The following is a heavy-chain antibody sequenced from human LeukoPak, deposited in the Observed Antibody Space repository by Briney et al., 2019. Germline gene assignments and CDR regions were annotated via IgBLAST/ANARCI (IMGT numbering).Heavy chain of an antibody. CDR2: IYAGGNT. CDR1: GGSISFYY. CDR3: ARDSRYFDFWSGYVDY. V-gene: IGHV4-4*07. D-gene: IGHD3-3*01. Sequence: SETLSLTCTVSGGSISFYYWTWIRQSAGKGPEWIGRIYAGGNTNYSPSLKSRATLSIDTSKNHFSLKLTSVTAADTAVYYCARDSRYFDFWSGYVDYWGQGILVTVSS. J-gene: IGHJ4*02.